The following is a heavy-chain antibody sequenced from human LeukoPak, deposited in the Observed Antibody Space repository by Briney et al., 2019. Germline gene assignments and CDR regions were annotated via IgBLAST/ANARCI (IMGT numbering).Heavy chain of an antibody. J-gene: IGHJ4*02. CDR3: ARDYYGSGSYYSGGFDY. D-gene: IGHD3-10*01. Sequence: GASVKVSCKASGYTFTGYYMHWVRQAPGQGLEWMGWINPNSGGTSYAQKFQGRVTMTRDTSLSTAYMELSRLRSDDTAVYYCARDYYGSGSYYSGGFDYWGQGTLVTVSS. CDR1: GYTFTGYY. CDR2: INPNSGGT. V-gene: IGHV1-2*02.